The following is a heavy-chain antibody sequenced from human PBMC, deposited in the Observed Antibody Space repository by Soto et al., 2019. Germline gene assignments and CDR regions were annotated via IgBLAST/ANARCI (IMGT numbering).Heavy chain of an antibody. CDR2: IDPSDSYI. J-gene: IGHJ6*02. CDR3: ARLGDCSGGSCFSRYYYHGMDV. Sequence: GASLKTSCKSSGYSLATYWITWVRQMPGKGLEWMGRIDPSDSYINYSPSFQGRVTISADKSLNTAYLQWSSLEASDTAMYYCARLGDCSGGSCFSRYYYHGMDVWGQGTTVTVSS. D-gene: IGHD2-15*01. V-gene: IGHV5-10-1*01. CDR1: GYSLATYW.